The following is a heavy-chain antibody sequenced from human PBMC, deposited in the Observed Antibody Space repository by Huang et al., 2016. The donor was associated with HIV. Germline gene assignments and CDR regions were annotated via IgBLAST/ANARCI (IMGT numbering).Heavy chain of an antibody. CDR2: LHYGWRT. Sequence: LLLRESGSGLVKTSETMSLSCTVAFASISGNSYYWTWVRKSPGKGLEWIASLHYGWRTYYNPALMSRVSMSVDTSHNQHCSLTLASVTAADTAVYFCASGPVIVSISRFYFEQWGPGSLVTV. CDR3: ASGPVIVSISRFYFEQ. D-gene: IGHD3-22*01. CDR1: FASISGNSYY. V-gene: IGHV4-39*02. J-gene: IGHJ4*02.